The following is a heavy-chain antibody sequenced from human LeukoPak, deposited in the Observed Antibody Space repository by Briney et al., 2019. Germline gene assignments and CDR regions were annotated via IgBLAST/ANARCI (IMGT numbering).Heavy chain of an antibody. CDR1: GSTFTSYW. CDR3: ARSRGGSCYDD. V-gene: IGHV5-51*01. D-gene: IGHD2-15*01. Sequence: GASLQISCQGSGSTFTSYWIGWVRQLPGKGLEWMGIIYPGDSDTRYSPSFQGQVTISADKSISTAYLQWSSLKASDTAMYYCARSRGGSCYDDWGQGTLVTVSS. CDR2: IYPGDSDT. J-gene: IGHJ4*02.